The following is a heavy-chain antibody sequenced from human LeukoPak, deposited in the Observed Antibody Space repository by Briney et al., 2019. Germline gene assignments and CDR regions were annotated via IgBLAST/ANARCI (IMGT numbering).Heavy chain of an antibody. V-gene: IGHV4-59*01. CDR2: IYYSGST. CDR3: ARVSGSYYYYYMDV. J-gene: IGHJ6*03. D-gene: IGHD1-26*01. Sequence: SETLSLTCTVSGGSISSYYWSWIRQPPGKGLEWIGYIYYSGSTNYNPSLKSRVTISVDTSKNQFSLKLSSVTAADTAVYYCARVSGSYYYYYMDVWGKGTTVTISS. CDR1: GGSISSYY.